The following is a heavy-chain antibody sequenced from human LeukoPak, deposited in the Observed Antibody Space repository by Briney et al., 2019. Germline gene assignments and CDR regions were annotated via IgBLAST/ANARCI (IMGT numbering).Heavy chain of an antibody. CDR2: IYYSGST. V-gene: IGHV4-39*07. CDR1: GGSISSSSYY. CDR3: ARGVGGSYFDY. J-gene: IGHJ4*02. Sequence: SETLSLTCTVSGGSISSSSYYWGWIRQPPGKGLEWIGSIYYSGSTNYNPSLKSRVTISVDTSKNQFSLKLSSVTAADTAVYYCARGVGGSYFDYWGQGTLVTVSS. D-gene: IGHD1-26*01.